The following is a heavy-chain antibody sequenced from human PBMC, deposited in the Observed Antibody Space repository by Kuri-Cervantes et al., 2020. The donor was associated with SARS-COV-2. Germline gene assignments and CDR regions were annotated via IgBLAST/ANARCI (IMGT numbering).Heavy chain of an antibody. CDR3: AKDLSWFGELNYGMDV. V-gene: IGHV3-23*01. Sequence: LSLTLAASGFTFSSYAMNWVRQAPGKGLEWVSAISGSGGTTYYADSVKGRFTISRDNSKNTLYLQMNSLRAEDTAVYYCAKDLSWFGELNYGMDVWGQGTTVTVSS. D-gene: IGHD3-10*01. CDR2: ISGSGGTT. CDR1: GFTFSSYA. J-gene: IGHJ6*02.